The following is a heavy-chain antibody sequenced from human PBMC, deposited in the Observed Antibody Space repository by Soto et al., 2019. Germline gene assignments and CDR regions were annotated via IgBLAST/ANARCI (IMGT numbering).Heavy chain of an antibody. CDR2: INHSGST. V-gene: IGHV4-34*01. CDR1: GGAFSGYY. CDR3: ARGNGRNFDY. D-gene: IGHD2-8*01. J-gene: IGHJ4*02. Sequence: QVQLQQWRAVLLKPSETLSLTCAVYGGAFSGYYWSWIRQHPGKGLEWIGEINHSGSTNYNPSLKSRVTISVDTSKNQFSLKLSSVTAADTAVYYCARGNGRNFDYWGQGTLVTVSS.